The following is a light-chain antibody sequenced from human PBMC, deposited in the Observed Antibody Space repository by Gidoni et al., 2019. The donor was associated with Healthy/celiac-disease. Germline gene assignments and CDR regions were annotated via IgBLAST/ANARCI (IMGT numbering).Light chain of an antibody. CDR2: WAS. J-gene: IGKJ3*01. Sequence: DIVMTHSPDSLAVSLGERATINCKSSQSVLYSSNNKNYLAWYQQKPGQPPKLLIYWASTRESGVPDRFSGSGSGTDFTLTISSLQAEDVAVYYCQQYYSTPITFXPXTKVDIK. CDR3: QQYYSTPIT. V-gene: IGKV4-1*01. CDR1: QSVLYSSNNKNY.